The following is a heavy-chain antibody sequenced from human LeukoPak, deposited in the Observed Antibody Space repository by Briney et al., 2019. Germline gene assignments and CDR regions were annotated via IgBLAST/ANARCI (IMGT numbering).Heavy chain of an antibody. CDR3: ASGGRAGWGPSYFDY. CDR1: GFTFSSYA. Sequence: GGSLRLSCAVSGFTFSSYAMSWVRQAPGKGLEWVSVIYSGGSTYYADSVKGRFTISRDNSKNTLYLQMNSLRAEDTAVYYCASGGRAGWGPSYFDYWGQGTLVTVSS. V-gene: IGHV3-53*01. CDR2: IYSGGST. J-gene: IGHJ4*02. D-gene: IGHD6-19*01.